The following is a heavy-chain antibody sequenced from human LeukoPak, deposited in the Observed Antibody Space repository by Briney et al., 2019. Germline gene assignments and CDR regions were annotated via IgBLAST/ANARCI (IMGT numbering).Heavy chain of an antibody. V-gene: IGHV4-59*01. Sequence: SETLSLTCTVSGGSFSTYYGNWIRQPPGKGLEWIGYIYHSGSTNYNPSLQSRVTISVDTSKNQFSLNLNSVTAADTAVYYCARGGAARLHFQNWGQGTLVTVSS. CDR3: ARGGAARLHFQN. D-gene: IGHD6-6*01. CDR1: GGSFSTYY. J-gene: IGHJ1*01. CDR2: IYHSGST.